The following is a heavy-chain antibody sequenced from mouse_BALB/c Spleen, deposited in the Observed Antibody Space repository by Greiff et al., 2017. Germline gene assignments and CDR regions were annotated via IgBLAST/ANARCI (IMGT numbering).Heavy chain of an antibody. CDR3: AGGAFMTTAWFAY. Sequence: EVKLMESGGGLVKPGGSLKLSCAASGFTFSSYAMSWVRQTPEKRLEWVASISSGGSTYYPDSVKGRFTISRDNARNILYLQMSSLRSEDTAMYYCAGGAFMTTAWFAYWGQGTLVTVSA. CDR2: ISSGGST. J-gene: IGHJ3*01. CDR1: GFTFSSYA. D-gene: IGHD1-2*01. V-gene: IGHV5-6-5*01.